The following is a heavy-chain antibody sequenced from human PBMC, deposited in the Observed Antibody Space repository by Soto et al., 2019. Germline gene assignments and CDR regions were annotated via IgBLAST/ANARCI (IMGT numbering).Heavy chain of an antibody. CDR3: ARPRYPGRGYYGMDV. CDR1: GYSFTSYW. V-gene: IGHV5-51*01. D-gene: IGHD2-15*01. CDR2: IYPGDSDT. J-gene: IGHJ6*02. Sequence: PGEPLKISCKGSGYSFTSYWIGWARQMPGKGLECMGIIYPGDSDTRYSPSFQGQVTISADKSISTAYLQWSSLKASDTAMYYCARPRYPGRGYYGMDVWGQGTTVTVSS.